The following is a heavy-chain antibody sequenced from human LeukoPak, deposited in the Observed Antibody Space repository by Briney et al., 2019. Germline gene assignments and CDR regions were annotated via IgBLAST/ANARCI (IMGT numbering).Heavy chain of an antibody. CDR1: GFTVSSNY. D-gene: IGHD3-10*01. CDR3: ARDGTYYYGSGSYLIDY. Sequence: PGGSLRLSCAASGFTVSSNYMSWVRQAPGKGLEWVSVIYSGGSTYYADSVKGRFTISRDNSKNTLYLQMNSLRAEDTAVYYCARDGTYYYGSGSYLIDYWGQGTLVTVSS. CDR2: IYSGGST. J-gene: IGHJ4*02. V-gene: IGHV3-66*01.